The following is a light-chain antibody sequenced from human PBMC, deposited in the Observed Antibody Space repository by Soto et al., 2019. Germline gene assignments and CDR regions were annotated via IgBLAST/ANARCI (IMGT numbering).Light chain of an antibody. CDR2: ASS. V-gene: IGKV1-27*01. J-gene: IGKJ4*01. Sequence: DIQMTQSPSSLSASVGDRVTITCRASHGINNHLAWYQQKPGKVPKLLISASSTLQSGVPSRFSGSGSGTDFTLTISSLQPEDVATYYCQKYNVAPFTFGGGTKVEL. CDR1: HGINNH. CDR3: QKYNVAPFT.